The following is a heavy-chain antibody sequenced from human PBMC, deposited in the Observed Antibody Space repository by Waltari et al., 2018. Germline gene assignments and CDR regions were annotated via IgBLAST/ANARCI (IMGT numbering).Heavy chain of an antibody. J-gene: IGHJ4*02. V-gene: IGHV4-59*01. D-gene: IGHD5-18*01. CDR2: IYYSGST. CDR1: GFTFSSYS. CDR3: ARGPIQLWNY. Sequence: VQLVESGGGLVQSGGSLRLSCAASGFTFSSYSISWVRQAPGTGLEWIGYIYYSGSTNYNPSLKSRVTISVDTSKNQFSLKLSSVTAADTAMYYCARGPIQLWNYWGQGTLVTVSS.